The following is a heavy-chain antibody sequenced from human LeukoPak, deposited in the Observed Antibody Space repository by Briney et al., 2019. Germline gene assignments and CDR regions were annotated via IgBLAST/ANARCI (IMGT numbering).Heavy chain of an antibody. CDR1: GFTFRDYS. Sequence: GGSLRLSCVVSGFTFRDYSMIWVRQAPGKGLQWVANMKKDGSETKYGDFVKGRFTISRDNAKNSLYLQMNSLRAEDTAVYYCGRHRSGSGTYFIDYWGQGTLVRVSS. CDR3: GRHRSGSGTYFIDY. J-gene: IGHJ4*02. V-gene: IGHV3-7*01. D-gene: IGHD3-10*01. CDR2: MKKDGSET.